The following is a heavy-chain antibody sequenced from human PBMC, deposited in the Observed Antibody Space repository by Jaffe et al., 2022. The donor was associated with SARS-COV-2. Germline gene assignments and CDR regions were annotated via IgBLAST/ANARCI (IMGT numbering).Heavy chain of an antibody. Sequence: QVQLQESGPGLVKPSETLSLTCTVSGGSISGYYWSWIRQPAGKGLEWIGRIHTSGSTTYNSSLQSRVTMSVDTSKIQFSLKLSSVTAADTAVYYCARRSVTVAMGDAFDIWGQGTMVTVSS. J-gene: IGHJ3*02. V-gene: IGHV4-4*07. CDR1: GGSISGYY. CDR2: IHTSGST. CDR3: ARRSVTVAMGDAFDI. D-gene: IGHD3-22*01.